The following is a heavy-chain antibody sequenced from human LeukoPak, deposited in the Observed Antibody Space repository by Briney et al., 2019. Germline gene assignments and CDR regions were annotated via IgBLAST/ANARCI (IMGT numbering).Heavy chain of an antibody. V-gene: IGHV4-31*03. CDR2: IYYSGST. CDR3: ARVSDTAMVNDY. D-gene: IGHD5-18*01. Sequence: SQTLSLTCTVSVGSISSGGYSWSWIRQHPGKGLEWIGYIYYSGSTYYNPSLKSRVTISVDTSKNQFSLKLSSVTAADTAVYYCARVSDTAMVNDYWGQGTLVTVSS. CDR1: VGSISSGGYS. J-gene: IGHJ4*02.